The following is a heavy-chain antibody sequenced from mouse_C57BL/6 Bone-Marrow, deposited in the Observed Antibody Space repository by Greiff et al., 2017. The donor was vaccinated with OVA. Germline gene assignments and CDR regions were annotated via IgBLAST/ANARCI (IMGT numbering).Heavy chain of an antibody. V-gene: IGHV14-4*01. J-gene: IGHJ2*01. CDR2: IDPENGDT. CDR1: GFNIKDDY. D-gene: IGHD2-1*01. Sequence: LQESGAELVRPGASVKLSCTASGFNIKDDYMHWVKQRPEQGLEWIGWIDPENGDTEYASKFQGKATITADTSSNTAYLQLSSLTSEDTAVYYCTRGGYGNFYFDYWGQGTTLTVSS. CDR3: TRGGYGNFYFDY.